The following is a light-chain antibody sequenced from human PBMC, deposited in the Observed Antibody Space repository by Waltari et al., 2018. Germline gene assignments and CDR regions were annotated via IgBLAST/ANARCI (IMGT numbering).Light chain of an antibody. CDR1: QDIGSD. Sequence: DIQMTHSPSPLSVSVGDRVNITCRASQDIGSDLGWYQQKSGKAPKRLIYGVSSLHSGVPSRFSGSASGTEFTLTISSLQPEDFATYYCLQHKAFPRTFGQGTNVEI. J-gene: IGKJ1*01. V-gene: IGKV1-17*01. CDR3: LQHKAFPRT. CDR2: GVS.